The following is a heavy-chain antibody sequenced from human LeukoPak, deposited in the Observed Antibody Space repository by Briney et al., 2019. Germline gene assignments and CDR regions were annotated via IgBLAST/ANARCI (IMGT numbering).Heavy chain of an antibody. CDR2: IYYIGST. V-gene: IGHV4-59*01. D-gene: IGHD2-2*02. CDR1: GGSISSYY. CDR3: ATLGHRYCSSTSCYTGFDD. J-gene: IGHJ4*02. Sequence: PSETLYLTCTVSGGSISSYYWSWIRQPPGQGLEWIGYIYYIGSTNYNPSLKSRVAISVDTSKTRLSLNLSSVTTADTAVYYRATLGHRYCSSTSCYTGFDDWGPGTLVTVSS.